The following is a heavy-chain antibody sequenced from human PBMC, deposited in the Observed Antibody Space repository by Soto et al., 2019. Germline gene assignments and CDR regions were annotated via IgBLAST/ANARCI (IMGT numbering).Heavy chain of an antibody. CDR2: IYYSGST. J-gene: IGHJ5*02. V-gene: IGHV4-31*03. Sequence: SETLSLTCTVSGGSISSGGYYWSWIRQHPGKGLEWIGYIYYSGSTYYNPSLKSRVTISVDTSKNQFSLKLSSVTAADTAVYYCATTNVILGYCSGGSCQNWFDPWGQGTLVTVSS. CDR3: ATTNVILGYCSGGSCQNWFDP. CDR1: GGSISSGGYY. D-gene: IGHD2-15*01.